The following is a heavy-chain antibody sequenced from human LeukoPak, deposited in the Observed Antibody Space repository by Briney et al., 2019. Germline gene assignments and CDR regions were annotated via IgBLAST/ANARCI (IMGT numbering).Heavy chain of an antibody. J-gene: IGHJ6*02. Sequence: ASVKVSCKASGGTFSSYAISWVRHAPGQGLEWMGGISPIFGTANYAQKFQGRVTITADESTSTAYMELSSLRSEETAVYYCAREGREGGGDCPRAYYYYGMDVWGQGTTVTVSS. CDR3: AREGREGGGDCPRAYYYYGMDV. CDR2: ISPIFGTA. D-gene: IGHD2-21*02. CDR1: GGTFSSYA. V-gene: IGHV1-69*13.